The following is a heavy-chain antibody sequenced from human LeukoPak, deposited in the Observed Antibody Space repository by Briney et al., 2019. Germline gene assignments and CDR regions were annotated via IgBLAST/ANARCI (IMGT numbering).Heavy chain of an antibody. CDR2: FDPEDGET. CDR3: ATDRPLPGRGYSGYDY. Sequence: ASVKVSCEVSGYTLTELSMHWVRQAPGKGLAWMGGFDPEDGETIYAQKFQGRVTMTEDTSTDTAYMELSSLRSEDTAVYYCATDRPLPGRGYSGYDYWGQGTLVTVSS. J-gene: IGHJ4*02. V-gene: IGHV1-24*01. CDR1: GYTLTELS. D-gene: IGHD5-12*01.